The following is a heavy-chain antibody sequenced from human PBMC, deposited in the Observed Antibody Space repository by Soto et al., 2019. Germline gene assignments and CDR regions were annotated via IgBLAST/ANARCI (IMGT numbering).Heavy chain of an antibody. D-gene: IGHD6-6*01. V-gene: IGHV1-18*01. CDR2: ISGYNGNT. Sequence: QVQLVQSGVEVKKPGASVKVSCKASGYTFTSYGIHWVRQAPGQGLEWMGWISGYNGNTHYAQKFQGRVTMTTDTSTTTAYMDLRNLRSDDTAVYYCGRERDGSSSSSAEYLQHWGQGTLVTVSS. CDR1: GYTFTSYG. CDR3: GRERDGSSSSSAEYLQH. J-gene: IGHJ1*01.